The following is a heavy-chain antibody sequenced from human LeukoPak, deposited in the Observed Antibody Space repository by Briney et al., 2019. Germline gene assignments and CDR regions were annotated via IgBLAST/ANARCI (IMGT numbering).Heavy chain of an antibody. CDR3: AKGNWRYFDY. J-gene: IGHJ4*02. Sequence: PGGSLRLSCAASGFTFSSYEMNWVRQAPGKGLEWVSYISSSGSTIYYADSVKGRFTISRDNSKNTQYLQMNSLGADDTAVYYCAKGNWRYFDYWGQGTLVTVSS. D-gene: IGHD1-1*01. CDR1: GFTFSSYE. CDR2: ISSSGSTI. V-gene: IGHV3-48*03.